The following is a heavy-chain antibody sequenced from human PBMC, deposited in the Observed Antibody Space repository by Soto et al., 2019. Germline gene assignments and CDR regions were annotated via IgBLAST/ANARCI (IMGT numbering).Heavy chain of an antibody. V-gene: IGHV3-30*18. CDR1: GFTFSSYG. J-gene: IGHJ5*02. CDR3: AKDPTIFGVVTVNWFDP. Sequence: GGSLRLSCAASGFTFSSYGMHWVRQAPGKGLEWVAVISYDGSNKYYADSVKGRFTISRDNSKNTLYLQMNSLRAEDTAVYYCAKDPTIFGVVTVNWFDPWGQGTLVTVSS. D-gene: IGHD3-3*01. CDR2: ISYDGSNK.